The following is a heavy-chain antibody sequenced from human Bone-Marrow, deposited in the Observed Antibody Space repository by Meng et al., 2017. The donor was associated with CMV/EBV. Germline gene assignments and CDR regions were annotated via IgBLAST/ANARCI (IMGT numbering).Heavy chain of an antibody. Sequence: GESLKISCAASGFTFSSYAMSWVRQAPGKGLEWVSAISGSGGSTYYADSVKGRFTISRDNSKNTLYLQMNSLRAEDTAVYYCAKDLTLDPSITTTVVVKVASAFDIWGQGTMVTVSS. D-gene: IGHD3-22*01. CDR2: ISGSGGST. CDR3: AKDLTLDPSITTTVVVKVASAFDI. CDR1: GFTFSSYA. V-gene: IGHV3-23*01. J-gene: IGHJ3*02.